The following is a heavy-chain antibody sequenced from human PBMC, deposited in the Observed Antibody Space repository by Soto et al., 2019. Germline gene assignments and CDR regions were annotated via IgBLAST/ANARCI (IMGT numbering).Heavy chain of an antibody. CDR1: RLTFRAYA. CDR3: AEDLFELERRGRMDV. Sequence: QVQLVESGGGVVQPGRSLRLSCAASRLTFRAYAMHWVRQAPGKGLDWVALISYDGSDTYYADSVKGRFTISRDNSKNTLYLQMNSLRVEDTAVYYCAEDLFELERRGRMDVWGQGTTVTVSS. V-gene: IGHV3-30*18. D-gene: IGHD1-1*01. J-gene: IGHJ6*02. CDR2: ISYDGSDT.